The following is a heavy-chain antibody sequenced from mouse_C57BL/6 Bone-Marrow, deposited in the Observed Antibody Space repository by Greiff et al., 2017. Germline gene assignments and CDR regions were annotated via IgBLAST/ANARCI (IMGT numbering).Heavy chain of an antibody. D-gene: IGHD1-1*01. CDR2: IDPSDSYT. CDR1: GYTFTSYW. CDR3: AREESTTVVSCYLDY. Sequence: QVQLQQPGAELVMPGASVKLSCEASGYTFTSYWMHWVKQRPGQGLEWIGEIDPSDSYTNYNQKFKGKSTLTVDKSSSTAYMQLSSLTSEDAAVYYCAREESTTVVSCYLDYWGQGTTLTVSS. V-gene: IGHV1-69*01. J-gene: IGHJ2*01.